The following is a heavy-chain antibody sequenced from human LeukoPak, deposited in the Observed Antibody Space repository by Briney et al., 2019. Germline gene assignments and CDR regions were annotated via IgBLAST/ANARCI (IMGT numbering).Heavy chain of an antibody. J-gene: IGHJ4*02. CDR3: ARDLELERNRWNYFES. CDR2: IDYSGST. Sequence: PSETLSLTCTVRGGCIRSFFWSGIRQPPGKGLEWLGCIDYSGSTQYTTSLKSRVTISVDTSKQQFSLKLSSVTAADTAVYYCARDLELERNRWNYFESWGQGTLVTVSS. D-gene: IGHD1-1*01. CDR1: GGCIRSFF. V-gene: IGHV4-59*01.